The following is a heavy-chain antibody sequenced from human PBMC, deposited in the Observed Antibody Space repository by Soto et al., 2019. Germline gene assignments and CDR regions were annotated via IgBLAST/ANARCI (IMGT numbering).Heavy chain of an antibody. CDR1: AGSISSGGYY. V-gene: IGHV4-31*03. D-gene: IGHD6-19*01. J-gene: IGHJ4*02. Sequence: PSETLSLPCIVSAGSISSGGYYWSWIRQHPGKGLEWIGYIYYSGSTYYNPSLKSRVPISMDTSKNQFSLKLSSVTAADTAVYYCAGGQGAVAGTADYWGQGTLVTVSS. CDR3: AGGQGAVAGTADY. CDR2: IYYSGST.